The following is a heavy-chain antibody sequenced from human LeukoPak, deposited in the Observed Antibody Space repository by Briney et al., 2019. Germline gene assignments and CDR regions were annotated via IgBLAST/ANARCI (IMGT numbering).Heavy chain of an antibody. CDR1: GGSISSYY. Sequence: SETLSLTCTVSGGSISSYYWSWIRQPPGKGLEWTGYIYYSGSTNYNPSLKSRVTISVDTSKNQFSLKLSSVTAADTAVYYCARGFGDYYYFDYWGQGTLVTVSS. CDR2: IYYSGST. V-gene: IGHV4-59*01. CDR3: ARGFGDYYYFDY. J-gene: IGHJ4*02. D-gene: IGHD2-21*01.